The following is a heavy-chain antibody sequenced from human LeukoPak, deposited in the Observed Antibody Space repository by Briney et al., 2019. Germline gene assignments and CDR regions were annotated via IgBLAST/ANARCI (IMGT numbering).Heavy chain of an antibody. CDR1: GFTFSTYT. V-gene: IGHV3-21*01. D-gene: IGHD1-1*01. CDR2: ISSSGNAI. J-gene: IGHJ5*02. Sequence: GGSLRLSCAASGFTFSTYTMNWVRQAPGKGLEWVSSISSSGNAINYADSVKGRFTISRDNANNSLYLQMSSLRAEDTAVYYCXRQXXAWNDVXWXXPWGXXXXVTV. CDR3: XRQXXAWNDVXWXXP.